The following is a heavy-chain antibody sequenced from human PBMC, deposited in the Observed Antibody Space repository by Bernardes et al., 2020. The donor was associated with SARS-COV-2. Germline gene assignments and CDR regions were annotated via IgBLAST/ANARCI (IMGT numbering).Heavy chain of an antibody. D-gene: IGHD4-17*01. Sequence: ASVKVSCKASGYTFPSYDISWVRQAPGQGLEWMGWISVYNGNVTYAQKLQGRVTMTTDTSTSTAYMELRSLRSDDTAVYYCARGHGDYFDYWGQGTLVTVSS. CDR1: GYTFPSYD. J-gene: IGHJ4*02. CDR3: ARGHGDYFDY. CDR2: ISVYNGNV. V-gene: IGHV1-18*01.